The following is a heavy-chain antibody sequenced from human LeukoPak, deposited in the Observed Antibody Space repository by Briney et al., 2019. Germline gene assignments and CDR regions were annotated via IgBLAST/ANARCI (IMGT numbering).Heavy chain of an antibody. CDR2: IKQDGSEK. V-gene: IGHV3-7*03. CDR1: GFTFRSYW. D-gene: IGHD2-21*01. CDR3: AKLRRASCYSDSDF. Sequence: GGSLRLSCAASGFTFRSYWMRWVRQAPVKGLEWVANIKQDGSEKNYVDSVKGRFTISRDNAKNSLYLQMNSLRAEDTAVYYCAKLRRASCYSDSDFWGQGTQVTVSS. J-gene: IGHJ4*02.